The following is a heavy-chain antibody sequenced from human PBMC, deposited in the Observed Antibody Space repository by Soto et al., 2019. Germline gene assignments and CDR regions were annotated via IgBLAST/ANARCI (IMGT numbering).Heavy chain of an antibody. CDR3: ARHFGGGYYYYMDV. J-gene: IGHJ6*03. V-gene: IGHV4-59*08. CDR1: GGSISSYY. D-gene: IGHD3-10*01. CDR2: IYYSGST. Sequence: SSETLSLTCTVSGGSISSYYWSWIRQPPGKGLEWIGYIYYSGSTNYNPSLKSRVTISVDTSKNQFSLKLSSVTAADTAVYYCARHFGGGYYYYMDVWGKGTTVTVSS.